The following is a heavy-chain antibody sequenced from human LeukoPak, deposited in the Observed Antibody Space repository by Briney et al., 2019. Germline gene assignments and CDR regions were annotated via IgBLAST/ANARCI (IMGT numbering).Heavy chain of an antibody. Sequence: GGSLRLSCAVSGITLSNYGMSWVRLAPGKGLEWVAGISGSGGRTNYADSVKGRFTISRDNAENTLYLQMNSLRAEDTAVYFCAKRGVVIRVILVGFHKEAYYFDSWGLGALVTVSS. CDR1: GITLSNYG. CDR2: ISGSGGRT. V-gene: IGHV3-23*01. CDR3: AKRGVVIRVILVGFHKEAYYFDS. D-gene: IGHD3-22*01. J-gene: IGHJ4*02.